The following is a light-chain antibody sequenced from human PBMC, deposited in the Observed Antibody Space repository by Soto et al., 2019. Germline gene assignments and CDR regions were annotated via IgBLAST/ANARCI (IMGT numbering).Light chain of an antibody. Sequence: QSALTQPPSASGSPGQSVTISCTGTSRDVGGYNFVSWYQQHPGEAPKLLISEVNQRPSGVPDRFSGSKSGNTASLTVSGLQAEDEADYYCSSYAGSNLRVIFGGGTKLTVL. J-gene: IGLJ2*01. CDR3: SSYAGSNLRVI. CDR1: SRDVGGYNF. CDR2: EVN. V-gene: IGLV2-8*01.